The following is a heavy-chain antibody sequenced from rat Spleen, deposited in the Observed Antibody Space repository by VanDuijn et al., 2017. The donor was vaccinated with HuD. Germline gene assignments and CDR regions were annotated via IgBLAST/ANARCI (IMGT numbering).Heavy chain of an antibody. V-gene: IGHV5-7*01. Sequence: EVQLVESGGGLVLPGRSMKLSCAASGFTFSNYDMAWVRQAPKKGLEWVATISYDGSSTNYRDSVEGRFTISRVNAKNTLYLQMDSLRSEDTATYYCTRHTYGYFDSWGQGVMVTVSS. CDR2: ISYDGSST. CDR3: TRHTYGYFDS. D-gene: IGHD2-1*01. CDR1: GFTFSNYD. J-gene: IGHJ2*01.